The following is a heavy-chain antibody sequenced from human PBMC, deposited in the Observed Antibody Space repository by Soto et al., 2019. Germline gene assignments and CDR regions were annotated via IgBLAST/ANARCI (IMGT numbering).Heavy chain of an antibody. CDR2: ISGSGGST. J-gene: IGHJ6*03. V-gene: IGHV3-23*01. D-gene: IGHD4-17*01. CDR3: AKSTTVTTYYYYYYMDV. Sequence: GVSLRLSCAASGFTFSSYAMSWVRQAPGKGLEWVSAISGSGGSTYYADSVKGRFTISRDNSKNTLYLQMNSLRAEDTAVYYCAKSTTVTTYYYYYYMDVWGKGTTVTVSS. CDR1: GFTFSSYA.